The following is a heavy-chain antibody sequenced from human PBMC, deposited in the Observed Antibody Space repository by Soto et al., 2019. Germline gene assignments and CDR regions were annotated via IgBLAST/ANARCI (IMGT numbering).Heavy chain of an antibody. CDR1: GFTFSSYG. D-gene: IGHD2-21*01. CDR3: AKDGLRGDYYRRGYFDY. CDR2: ISYDGSNK. J-gene: IGHJ4*02. Sequence: QVQLVESGGGVVQPGRSLRLSCAASGFTFSSYGMHWVRQAPGKGLEWVAVISYDGSNKYYADSVKGRLTISRDNSRNTLYLQMISRRAEDTAVYYCAKDGLRGDYYRRGYFDYWGQGTLVTVSS. V-gene: IGHV3-30*18.